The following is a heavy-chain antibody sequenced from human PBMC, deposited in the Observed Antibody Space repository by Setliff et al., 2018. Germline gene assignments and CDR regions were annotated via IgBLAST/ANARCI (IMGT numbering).Heavy chain of an antibody. CDR1: GYSFTNYG. CDR3: ARDKGYDSSGYYFYYYYYMDV. CDR2: NSV. V-gene: IGHV1-18*01. D-gene: IGHD3-22*01. Sequence: ASVKVSCKTSGYSFTNYGINWVRQAPGQGLEWMGWNSVYARRFQGRVTMTIDTPTSTAYMELSSLRSEDTAVYYCARDKGYDSSGYYFYYYYYMDVWGKGTTVTVSS. J-gene: IGHJ6*03.